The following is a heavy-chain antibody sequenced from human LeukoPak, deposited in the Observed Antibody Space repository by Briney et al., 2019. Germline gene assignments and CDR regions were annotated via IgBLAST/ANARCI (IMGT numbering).Heavy chain of an antibody. CDR3: VTDVVMATSHDAFDI. Sequence: GRSLRLSCAASGFTFSSYSMHWVRQAPGKGLEWVAVIWYDGSNKYYADSVKGRFTISRDNSKNTLYLQMNSLRAEDTAVYYCVTDVVMATSHDAFDIWGQGTMVTVSS. CDR2: IWYDGSNK. CDR1: GFTFSSYS. J-gene: IGHJ3*02. V-gene: IGHV3-33*01. D-gene: IGHD3-16*02.